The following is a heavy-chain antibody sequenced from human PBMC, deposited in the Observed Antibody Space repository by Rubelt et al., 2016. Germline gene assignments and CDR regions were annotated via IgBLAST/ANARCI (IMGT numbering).Heavy chain of an antibody. CDR3: AKVYYGTSGYYRYYFDY. Sequence: EVYLLDSGGGLVQPGGSLRLSCAASGFTFSTSAMTWVRQAPGKGLEWVSVISGSGGDTYYADSVKGRFTISRDNSKNTLYRQMNSLGAEDTAVYYCAKVYYGTSGYYRYYFDYWGQGTLVTVSS. CDR2: ISGSGGDT. V-gene: IGHV3-23*01. D-gene: IGHD3-22*01. J-gene: IGHJ4*02. CDR1: GFTFSTSA.